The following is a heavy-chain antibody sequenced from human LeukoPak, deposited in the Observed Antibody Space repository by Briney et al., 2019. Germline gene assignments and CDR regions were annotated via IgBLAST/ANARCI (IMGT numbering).Heavy chain of an antibody. CDR3: ARNSSGWTKAYYYMDV. Sequence: SVKVSCKASGGTFISYAISWVRQAPGQGLEWMGGIIPIFGTANYAQKFQGKVTITTDESTSTAYMELSSLRSEDTAVYYCARNSSGWTKAYYYMDVWGKGTTVTVSS. V-gene: IGHV1-69*05. CDR1: GGTFISYA. D-gene: IGHD6-19*01. J-gene: IGHJ6*03. CDR2: IIPIFGTA.